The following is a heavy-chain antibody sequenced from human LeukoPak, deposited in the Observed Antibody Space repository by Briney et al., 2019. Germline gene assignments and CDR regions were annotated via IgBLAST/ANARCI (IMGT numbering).Heavy chain of an antibody. V-gene: IGHV4-34*01. Sequence: SETLSLTCAVYGGSFSRYYWSWIRQPPGKGLEWIGEINHSGSTNYNPSLKSRVTISVDTSKNQFSLKLSSVTAADTAVYYCARGIILDSSGYYPNTYYFDYWGQGTLVTVSS. CDR2: INHSGST. D-gene: IGHD3-22*01. J-gene: IGHJ4*02. CDR1: GGSFSRYY. CDR3: ARGIILDSSGYYPNTYYFDY.